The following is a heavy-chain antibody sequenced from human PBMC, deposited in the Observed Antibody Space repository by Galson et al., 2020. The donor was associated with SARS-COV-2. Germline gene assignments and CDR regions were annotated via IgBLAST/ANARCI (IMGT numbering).Heavy chain of an antibody. CDR1: GFTFSSYW. CDR3: ARDRAGDVWLQLLGPYYYYYGMDV. J-gene: IGHJ6*02. D-gene: IGHD5-12*01. V-gene: IGHV3-7*01. CDR2: IKQDGSEK. Sequence: GGSLRLSCAASGFTFSSYWMSWVRQAPGKGLEWVANIKQDGSEKYYVDSVKGRFTISRDTAKNSLYLQMNSLRAEDTAVYYCARDRAGDVWLQLLGPYYYYYGMDVWGQGPTVTVSS.